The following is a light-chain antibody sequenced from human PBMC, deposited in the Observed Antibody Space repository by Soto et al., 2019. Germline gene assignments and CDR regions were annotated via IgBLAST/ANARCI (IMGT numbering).Light chain of an antibody. CDR2: GAS. CDR3: QEYNYWHPIT. Sequence: IVMPQSPGTLSVSPGERATLSCRASQNIGNKVGWYQQKPGQAPRLLIYGASTGATGIPVRFSGSGSGTEFTLTITSLQSEDSSVYYCQEYNYWHPITFGGGTKVEIK. CDR1: QNIGNK. V-gene: IGKV3-15*01. J-gene: IGKJ4*01.